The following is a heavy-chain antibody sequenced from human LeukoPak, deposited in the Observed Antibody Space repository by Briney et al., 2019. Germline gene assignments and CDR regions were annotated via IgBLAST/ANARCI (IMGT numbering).Heavy chain of an antibody. V-gene: IGHV3-33*08. CDR1: GFTFSRYW. CDR2: IWYDGSNK. Sequence: GGSLRLSCVASGFTFSRYWMSWVRQAPGKGLEWVAVIWYDGSNKYYADSVKGRFTISRDNSKNTLYLQMNSLRAEDTAVYYCARMDTAMGPSDYWGQGTLVTVSS. D-gene: IGHD5-18*01. J-gene: IGHJ4*02. CDR3: ARMDTAMGPSDY.